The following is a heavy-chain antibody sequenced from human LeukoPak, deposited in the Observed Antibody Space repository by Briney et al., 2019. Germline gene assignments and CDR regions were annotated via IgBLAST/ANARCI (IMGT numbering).Heavy chain of an antibody. V-gene: IGHV4-59*01. CDR2: IYYSGST. CDR3: ARDLPPDY. J-gene: IGHJ4*02. Sequence: SETLSLTCIVSGGSISSYYWSWIRQPPGKGLEWIGYIYYSGSTNYNPSLRSRVTMSVDTSKNQFSLKLTSVTAADTAVYYCARDLPPDYWGQGTLVTVSS. CDR1: GGSISSYY.